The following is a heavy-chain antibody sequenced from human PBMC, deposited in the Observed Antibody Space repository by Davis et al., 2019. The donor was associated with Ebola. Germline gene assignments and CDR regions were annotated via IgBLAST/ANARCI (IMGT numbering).Heavy chain of an antibody. J-gene: IGHJ6*02. CDR1: GFTFSSYS. CDR2: ISSSSSYI. CDR3: ARDCGREVLRYFDWLADYYYGMDV. D-gene: IGHD3-9*01. Sequence: GGSLRLSCAASGFTFSSYSMNWVRQAPGKGLEWVSSISSSSSYIYYADSVKGRFTISRDNAKNSLYLQMNSLRAEDTAVYYCARDCGREVLRYFDWLADYYYGMDVWGQGTTVTVSS. V-gene: IGHV3-21*01.